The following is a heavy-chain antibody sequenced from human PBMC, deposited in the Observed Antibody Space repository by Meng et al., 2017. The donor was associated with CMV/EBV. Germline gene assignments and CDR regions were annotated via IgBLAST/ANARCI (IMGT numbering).Heavy chain of an antibody. J-gene: IGHJ5*02. V-gene: IGHV4-4*07. Sequence: SETLSLTCTVSSGSITSYYWSWIRQPAGKGVEWIGRISTSGSTNYVPSFKSRVSMSVDTSKNQVSLNLTSVTAADTAVYYCAREISGVEGRWFDPWGQGTLVTVSS. CDR3: AREISGVEGRWFDP. CDR1: SGSITSYY. CDR2: ISTSGST. D-gene: IGHD3-10*01.